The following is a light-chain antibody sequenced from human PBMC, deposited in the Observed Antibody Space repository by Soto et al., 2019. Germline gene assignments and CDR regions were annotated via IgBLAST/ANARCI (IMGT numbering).Light chain of an antibody. V-gene: IGKV3D-20*02. CDR3: QQRHMWPIT. CDR1: QTVRNNY. J-gene: IGKJ5*01. CDR2: DAY. Sequence: EFVLTQSPGTLSLSPGERATLSCRASQTVRNNYLAWYQQKPGQAPRLLIYDAYNRATGIPPRFSGSGSGTDFTLTISSLEPEDSAVYYCQQRHMWPITFGQGTRLEIK.